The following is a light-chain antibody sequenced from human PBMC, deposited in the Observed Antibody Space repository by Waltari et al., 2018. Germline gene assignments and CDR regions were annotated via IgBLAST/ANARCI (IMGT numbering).Light chain of an antibody. Sequence: DIQMTQSPSSLSASVGDRVTITCRASQGISDYLAWYQQKPGKIPRLLIYCTSTLQSGVSSRFSGSGSGTDFTLTITSLQPEDVANYYCQQFDTLPLTFGGGTKVEIK. CDR1: QGISDY. J-gene: IGKJ4*01. CDR2: CTS. CDR3: QQFDTLPLT. V-gene: IGKV1-27*01.